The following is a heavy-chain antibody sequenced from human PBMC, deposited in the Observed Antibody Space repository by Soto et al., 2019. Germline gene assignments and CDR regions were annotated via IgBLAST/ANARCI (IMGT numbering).Heavy chain of an antibody. CDR2: INSVGSVI. CDR1: GFTFSSDW. D-gene: IGHD2-15*01. Sequence: EVHLVESGGGLVQPGGSLRLSCAASGFTFSSDWMHWARQATGKGLVWLSSINSVGSVIPHAYSVKGRFTISWDNAKNTLYLQMNTLRDEDTAVYYCVREDGSGGLCTWLDFWGQGTPVTVSS. CDR3: VREDGSGGLCTWLDF. J-gene: IGHJ5*01. V-gene: IGHV3-74*01.